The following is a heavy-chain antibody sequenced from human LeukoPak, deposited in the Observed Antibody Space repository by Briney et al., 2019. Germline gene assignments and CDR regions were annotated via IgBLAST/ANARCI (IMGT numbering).Heavy chain of an antibody. CDR2: ISSSSSYI. V-gene: IGHV3-21*04. CDR3: ARDSRYSGYEEFDY. CDR1: GFTFSSYS. D-gene: IGHD5-12*01. Sequence: GGSLRLSCAASGFTFSSYSMNWVRQAPGKGLEWVSSISSSSSYIYYADSVKGRFTISRDNAKNSLYLQMNSLRAEDTAVYYCARDSRYSGYEEFDYWGQGTLVTVSS. J-gene: IGHJ4*02.